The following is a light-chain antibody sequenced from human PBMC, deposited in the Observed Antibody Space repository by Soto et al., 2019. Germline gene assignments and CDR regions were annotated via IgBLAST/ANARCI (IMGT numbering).Light chain of an antibody. CDR2: EAA. J-gene: IGKJ1*01. CDR1: QYIHNY. CDR3: QQSNNYPWT. V-gene: IGKV1-5*03. Sequence: DIQMTQSPSTLSASVGDRVAITCQASQYIHNYLAWYQQKPGEAPKLLIYEAANLESGVPSRFSGSGTGTEFTLTLSSLQPDDFATYYCQQSNNYPWTFGQGTRVEI.